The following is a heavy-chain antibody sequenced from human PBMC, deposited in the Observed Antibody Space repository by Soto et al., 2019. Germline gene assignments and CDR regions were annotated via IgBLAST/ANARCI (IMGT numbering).Heavy chain of an antibody. CDR1: GFTFSSYA. J-gene: IGHJ4*02. CDR2: ISGSGGST. CDR3: AKMEISVVVPAAISAIVY. Sequence: GGSLRLSCAASGFTFSSYAMSWVRQAPGKGLEWVSAISGSGGSTYYADSVKGRFTISRDNSKNTLYLQMNSLRAEDMAVYYCAKMEISVVVPAAISAIVYWGQGTLVTVSS. V-gene: IGHV3-23*01. D-gene: IGHD2-2*01.